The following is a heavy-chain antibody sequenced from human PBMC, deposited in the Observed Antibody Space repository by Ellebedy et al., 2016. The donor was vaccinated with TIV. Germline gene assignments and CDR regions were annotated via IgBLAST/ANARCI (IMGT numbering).Heavy chain of an antibody. CDR2: ISDSCSGT. V-gene: IGHV3-23*01. D-gene: IGHD2-2*01. CDR3: AKPPVGHCISTVCYVFDD. J-gene: IGHJ4*02. Sequence: GESLKISCAASGFTFSSYAMCWVRQAPGKGLEWISTISDSCSGTFFADSVKGRFTISRDSSKKTLYLQMNSLRPEDTAVYYCAKPPVGHCISTVCYVFDDWGQGTLVTVSS. CDR1: GFTFSSYA.